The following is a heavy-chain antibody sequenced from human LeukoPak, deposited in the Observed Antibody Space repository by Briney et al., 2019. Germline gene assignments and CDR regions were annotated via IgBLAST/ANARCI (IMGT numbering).Heavy chain of an antibody. CDR2: ISNDGGGT. Sequence: GGSLRLSYAASGFIFNNYGLVWVRQAPGKGPEWVSAISNDGGGTTYADFVKGRFSVSRDNSKNTLFLQMNSLRAEDTALYYCAKGSSGYFFDLWGQGTLVTVSS. J-gene: IGHJ4*02. CDR3: AKGSSGYFFDL. V-gene: IGHV3-23*01. D-gene: IGHD3-22*01. CDR1: GFIFNNYG.